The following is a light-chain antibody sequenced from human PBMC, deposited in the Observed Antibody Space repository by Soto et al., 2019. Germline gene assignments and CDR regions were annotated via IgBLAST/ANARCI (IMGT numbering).Light chain of an antibody. J-gene: IGLJ2*01. Sequence: QSVLTQPPSASGSPGQSVTISCTGTSSDVGAYNYVSWYQQLPGKAPKLMIYEVNKRTSGVPARFSGSKSGNTASLTVSGLNAEDEADYFCSAYVGNNNLVFGGGTKLTVL. V-gene: IGLV2-8*01. CDR1: SSDVGAYNY. CDR3: SAYVGNNNLV. CDR2: EVN.